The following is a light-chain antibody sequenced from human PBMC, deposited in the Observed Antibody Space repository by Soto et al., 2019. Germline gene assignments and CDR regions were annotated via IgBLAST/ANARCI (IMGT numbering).Light chain of an antibody. CDR1: ESVSTN. V-gene: IGKV3-15*01. J-gene: IGKJ4*01. Sequence: EIVMTQSPATLSLSPGERATVSCRASESVSTNLAWYQQKPGQAPRLLISGASTRATGIPDRFSGSGSGTEFTLTISSLQSEDFAVYYCQEYNNWPALTFGGGTKVDIK. CDR3: QEYNNWPALT. CDR2: GAS.